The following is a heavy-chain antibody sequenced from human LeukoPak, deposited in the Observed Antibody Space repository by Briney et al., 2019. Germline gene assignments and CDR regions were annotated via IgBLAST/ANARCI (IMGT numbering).Heavy chain of an antibody. CDR2: IGSSGGTI. D-gene: IGHD3-10*01. V-gene: IGHV3-48*03. J-gene: IGHJ3*02. CDR1: GFTFSSYE. Sequence: GGSLRLSCAASGFTFSSYEMNWVRQAPGKGLEWVSYIGSSGGTIFYADSVKGRFTISRDNANNSLYLQMNSLRAEDTAVYYCAREGNSGFVAFDIWGQGTMVTVSS. CDR3: AREGNSGFVAFDI.